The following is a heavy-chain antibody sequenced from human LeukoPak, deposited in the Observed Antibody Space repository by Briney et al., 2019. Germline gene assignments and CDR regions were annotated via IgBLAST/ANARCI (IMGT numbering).Heavy chain of an antibody. D-gene: IGHD1-26*01. J-gene: IGHJ4*02. V-gene: IGHV3-74*01. CDR2: IDNDGSDT. CDR3: GRDLMGSIDY. Sequence: GGSLRLSCAASGFTFRSYWMHWARQAPGKGLVWVSRIDNDGSDTIYADSVKGRFTISRDNAKNTLYLQMDSLGVEDTAVYYCGRDLMGSIDYWGQGTLVTVSS. CDR1: GFTFRSYW.